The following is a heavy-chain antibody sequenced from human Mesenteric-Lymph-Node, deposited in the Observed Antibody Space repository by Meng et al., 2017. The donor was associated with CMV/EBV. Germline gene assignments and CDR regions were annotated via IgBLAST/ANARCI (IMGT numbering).Heavy chain of an antibody. CDR2: LYYSGST. Sequence: RGDYYWSWIRQPPGKGLEWIGYLYYSGSTYYNPSLKSRVTISVDTSKNQFSLKLSSVTAADTAVYYCARDNSGYCSGGSCYGWFDPWGQGTLVTVSS. V-gene: IGHV4-30-4*08. CDR3: ARDNSGYCSGGSCYGWFDP. D-gene: IGHD2-15*01. J-gene: IGHJ5*02. CDR1: RGDYY.